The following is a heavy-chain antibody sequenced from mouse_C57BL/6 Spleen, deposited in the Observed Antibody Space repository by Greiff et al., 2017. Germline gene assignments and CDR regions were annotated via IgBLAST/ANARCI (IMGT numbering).Heavy chain of an antibody. V-gene: IGHV1-7*01. CDR2: INPSSGYT. D-gene: IGHD6-1*01. J-gene: IGHJ1*03. CDR1: GYTFTSYR. CDR3: ARDEASEGGYFDV. Sequence: VQLQQSGAELAKPGASVKLSCKASGYTFTSYRMHCVKQRPGQGLEWIGYINPSSGYTKYNQKFKDKATLTADKSSSTAYMQLSSLTYEDSAVYYCARDEASEGGYFDVWGTGTTVTVSS.